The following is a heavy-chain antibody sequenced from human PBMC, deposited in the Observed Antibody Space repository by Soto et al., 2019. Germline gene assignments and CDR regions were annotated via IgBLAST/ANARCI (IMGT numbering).Heavy chain of an antibody. J-gene: IGHJ4*02. V-gene: IGHV1-46*01. Sequence: QVQLVQSGAEVKKPGASVKVSCQASGYTFASHYIHWVRQAPGQGLEWMGVINPNGGTTRYAQRFQDRLTLTTDTPTNTVYLDLSSLSSDDTAVYYCGRDTSGLDYWGQGTLVTVSS. CDR3: GRDTSGLDY. CDR1: GYTFASHY. CDR2: INPNGGTT.